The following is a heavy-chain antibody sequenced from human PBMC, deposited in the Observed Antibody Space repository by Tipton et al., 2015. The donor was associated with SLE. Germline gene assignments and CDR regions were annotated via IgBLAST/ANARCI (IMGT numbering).Heavy chain of an antibody. CDR1: GFTFSTYT. V-gene: IGHV3-21*06. J-gene: IGHJ4*02. D-gene: IGHD3-9*01. Sequence: SLRLSCAASGFTFSTYTMNWVRQTPGKGLEWVSFISGSTKYIDYVDSVKGRFTTSRDNTKSSVYLQMNNLRGEDTGVYYCASGSRYFDWLLDYWGQGTLVTVSS. CDR3: ASGSRYFDWLLDY. CDR2: ISGSTKYI.